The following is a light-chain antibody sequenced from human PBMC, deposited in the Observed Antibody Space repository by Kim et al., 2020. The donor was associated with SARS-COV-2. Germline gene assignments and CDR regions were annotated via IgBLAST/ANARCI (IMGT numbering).Light chain of an antibody. Sequence: QSITISCTETSSDIGGYNYVSWYQQYPDKAPKLLIYDVTDRPSRVSNRFSGSKSGNTASLTISGLQAEDEGYYYCSSYTSSGTLVIFGGGTQLTVL. CDR3: SSYTSSGTLVI. CDR2: DVT. CDR1: SSDIGGYNY. V-gene: IGLV2-14*03. J-gene: IGLJ2*01.